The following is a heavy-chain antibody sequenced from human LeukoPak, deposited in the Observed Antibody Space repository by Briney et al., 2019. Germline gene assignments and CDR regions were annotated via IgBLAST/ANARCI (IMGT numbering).Heavy chain of an antibody. CDR3: ATVRVRYYYGSGTSFDY. CDR1: GYTLTELS. Sequence: GASVKVSCKVSGYTLTELSMHWVRQAPGKGLEWMGGFDPEDGETIYAQKLQGRVTMTEDTSTDTAYMELCSLRSEDTAVYYGATVRVRYYYGSGTSFDYWGQGTLVTVSS. J-gene: IGHJ4*02. V-gene: IGHV1-24*01. D-gene: IGHD3-10*01. CDR2: FDPEDGET.